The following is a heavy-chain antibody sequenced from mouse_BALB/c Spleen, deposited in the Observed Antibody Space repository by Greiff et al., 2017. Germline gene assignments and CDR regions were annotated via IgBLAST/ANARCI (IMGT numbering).Heavy chain of an antibody. CDR1: GFDFSRYW. CDR2: INPGSSTI. Sequence: EVQGVESGGGLVQPGGSLNLSCAASGFDFSRYWMSWARQAPGKGQEWIGEINPGSSTINYTPSLKDKFIISRDNAKNTLYLQMSKVRSEDTALYYCARGRDLDYWGQGTTLIVSS. J-gene: IGHJ2*01. CDR3: ARGRDLDY. V-gene: IGHV4-2*02.